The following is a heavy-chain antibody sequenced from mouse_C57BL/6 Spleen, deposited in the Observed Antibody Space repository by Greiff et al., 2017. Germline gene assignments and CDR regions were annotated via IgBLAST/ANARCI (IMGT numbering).Heavy chain of an antibody. D-gene: IGHD2-3*01. V-gene: IGHV1-39*01. Sequence: VQLKQSGPELVKPGASVKIPCKASGYTFTDYNMDWVKQSHGKSLEWIGDINPNYGTTSYNQKFKGKATLTVDQSSSTAYMQLNSLTSEDSAVYYCARSAPYDGYYFAYWGQGTLVTVSA. J-gene: IGHJ3*01. CDR2: INPNYGTT. CDR3: ARSAPYDGYYFAY. CDR1: GYTFTDYN.